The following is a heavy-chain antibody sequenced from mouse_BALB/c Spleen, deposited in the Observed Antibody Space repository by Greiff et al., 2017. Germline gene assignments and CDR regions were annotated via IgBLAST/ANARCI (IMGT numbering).Heavy chain of an antibody. CDR3: ARAYYYGSSYGWFAY. J-gene: IGHJ3*01. CDR2: ISNLAYSI. CDR1: GFTFSDYG. D-gene: IGHD1-1*01. V-gene: IGHV5-15*02. Sequence: DVKLVESGGGLVQPGGSRKLSCAASGFTFSDYGMAWVRQAPGKGPEWVAFISNLAYSIYYADTVTGRFTISRENAKNTLYLEMSSLRSEDTAMYYCARAYYYGSSYGWFAYWGQGTLVTVSA.